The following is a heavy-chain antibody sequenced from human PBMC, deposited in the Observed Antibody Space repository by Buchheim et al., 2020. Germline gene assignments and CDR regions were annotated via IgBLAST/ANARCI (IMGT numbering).Heavy chain of an antibody. D-gene: IGHD1-26*01. Sequence: QAQLVQSGAEVKQPGASVKVSCKVSGYTLTELSMHWVRQAPGKGLEWMGGFDPEDGETIYAQKFQGRVTMTEETSTDTAYMELSSLGSEETAVYYCATDDGSVWLDYWGQRTL. CDR1: GYTLTELS. J-gene: IGHJ4*02. V-gene: IGHV1-24*01. CDR2: FDPEDGET. CDR3: ATDDGSVWLDY.